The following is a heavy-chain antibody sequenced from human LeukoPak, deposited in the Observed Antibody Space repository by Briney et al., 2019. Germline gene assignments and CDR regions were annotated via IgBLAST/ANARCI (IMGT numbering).Heavy chain of an antibody. CDR2: ISSSSSYI. J-gene: IGHJ6*02. D-gene: IGHD6-19*01. Sequence: PGGSLRLSCAASGFTFSSYSMNWVRQAPGKGLEWVSSISSSSSYIYYADSVKGRFTISRDNAKNSLYLQMNSLRAEDTAVYYCAREFWYSSAKDGMDVWGQGTTVTVSS. CDR3: AREFWYSSAKDGMDV. V-gene: IGHV3-21*01. CDR1: GFTFSSYS.